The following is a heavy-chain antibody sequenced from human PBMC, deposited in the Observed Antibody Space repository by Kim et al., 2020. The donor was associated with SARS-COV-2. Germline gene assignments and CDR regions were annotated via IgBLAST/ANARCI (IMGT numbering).Heavy chain of an antibody. CDR1: GYTFTSYY. V-gene: IGHV1-46*01. J-gene: IGHJ4*02. CDR2: INPSGGST. Sequence: ASVKVSCKASGYTFTSYYMHWVRQAPGQGLEWMGIINPSGGSTSYAQKFQGRVTMTRDTSTSTVYMELSSLRSEDTAVYYCARESGRRYSGYDFMDYWGQGTLVTVSS. CDR3: ARESGRRYSGYDFMDY. D-gene: IGHD5-12*01.